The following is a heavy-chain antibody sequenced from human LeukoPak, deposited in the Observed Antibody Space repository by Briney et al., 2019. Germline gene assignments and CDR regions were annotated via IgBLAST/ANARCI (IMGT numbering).Heavy chain of an antibody. Sequence: GGSLRLSCAASGFTVSSNYMSWVRQAPGKGLEWVSVIYSGGSTYYADSVKGRFTISRDNSKNTLYLQMSSLRAEDTAVYYCATLGGVLRSLGDSTYYYGMDVWGQGTTVTVSS. J-gene: IGHJ6*02. CDR1: GFTVSSNY. CDR3: ATLGGVLRSLGDSTYYYGMDV. CDR2: IYSGGST. D-gene: IGHD3-16*01. V-gene: IGHV3-53*01.